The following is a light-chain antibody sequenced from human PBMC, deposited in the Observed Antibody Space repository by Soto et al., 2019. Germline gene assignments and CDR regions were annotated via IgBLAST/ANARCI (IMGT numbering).Light chain of an antibody. J-gene: IGKJ4*01. CDR3: QQYDAWPLT. CDR1: QNIHNH. CDR2: DAI. Sequence: DKLMSQSPATLSVSPGERVTLSCRASQNIHNHMSWFLQKPGQTPRLLIYDAIIRAPDVPARFSCSWSGTEFTLTINSLQSEDFAVYYWQQYDAWPLTFGGGTKVEIK. V-gene: IGKV3-15*01.